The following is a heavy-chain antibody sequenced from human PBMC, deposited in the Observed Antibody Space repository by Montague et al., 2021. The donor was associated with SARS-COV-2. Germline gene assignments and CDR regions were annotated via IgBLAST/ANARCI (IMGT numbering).Heavy chain of an antibody. CDR1: GFTFSSYE. J-gene: IGHJ4*02. Sequence: PLRLSCAASGFTFSSYEMNSVRQAPGKGLEWVSYISSSGSNIHYADSVKGRFSIYRDNAKNSLYLQMNSLRAEDTAVYYCARRTYYDGYWGQGTLVTVSS. D-gene: IGHD3-22*01. CDR2: ISSSGSNI. CDR3: ARRTYYDGY. V-gene: IGHV3-48*03.